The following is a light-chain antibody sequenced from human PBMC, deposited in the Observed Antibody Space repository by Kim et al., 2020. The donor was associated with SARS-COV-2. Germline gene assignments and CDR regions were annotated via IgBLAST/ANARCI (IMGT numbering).Light chain of an antibody. CDR1: QSVSSY. CDR3: QQRSNWPPIT. V-gene: IGKV3-11*01. CDR2: DAS. J-gene: IGKJ5*01. Sequence: PGERATLSCRASQSVSSYLAWYQQKPGQAPRLLIYDASNRATGIPARFSGSGSGTDFTLTISSLEPEDFAVYYCQQRSNWPPITFGQGTRLEIK.